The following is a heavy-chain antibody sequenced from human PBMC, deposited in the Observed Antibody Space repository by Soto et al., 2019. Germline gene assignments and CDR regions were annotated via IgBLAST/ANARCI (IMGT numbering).Heavy chain of an antibody. J-gene: IGHJ4*02. CDR2: ISSSSSTI. D-gene: IGHD5-18*01. CDR3: ARDGRAMNDY. V-gene: IGHV3-48*01. Sequence: PGGSLRLSCAASGFPFRTYSMNWVRQAPGKGLEWVSYISSSSSTIFYTDSVKGRFTVSRDNSRDTLYLQMGSLRPEDMAVYYCARDGRAMNDYWGQGTLVTVSS. CDR1: GFPFRTYS.